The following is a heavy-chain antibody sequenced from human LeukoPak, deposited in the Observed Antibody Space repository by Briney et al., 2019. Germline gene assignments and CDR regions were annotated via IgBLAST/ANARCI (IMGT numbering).Heavy chain of an antibody. CDR3: ARDEPYSSGWYYFDY. V-gene: IGHV1-18*01. D-gene: IGHD6-19*01. Sequence: KFQGRVSMTTDTSTSTAYMDLRSLRSDDTAVYYCARDEPYSSGWYYFDYWGQGTLVTVSS. J-gene: IGHJ4*02.